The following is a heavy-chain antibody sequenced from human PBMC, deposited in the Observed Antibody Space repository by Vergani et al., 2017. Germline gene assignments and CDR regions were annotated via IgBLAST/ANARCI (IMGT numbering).Heavy chain of an antibody. CDR3: ARGKVNGLRRWFDP. V-gene: IGHV4-34*01. D-gene: IGHD2-8*01. Sequence: QVQLQQWGAGLLKPSETLSLTCAVYGGSFSGYYWSWIRQPPGKGLEWIGEINHSGSTNYNPSLKSRVTRSVDTSKNQFSLKLSSVTAADTAVYYCARGKVNGLRRWFDPWGQGTLVTVSS. J-gene: IGHJ5*02. CDR2: INHSGST. CDR1: GGSFSGYY.